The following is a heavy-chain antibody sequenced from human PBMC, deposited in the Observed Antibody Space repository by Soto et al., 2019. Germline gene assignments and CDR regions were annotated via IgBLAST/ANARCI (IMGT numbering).Heavy chain of an antibody. CDR3: AREVPSNYDFWTRYYYYYYGMDV. CDR2: INPSGGST. V-gene: IGHV1-46*01. J-gene: IGHJ6*02. Sequence: ASVKVSCKASGYTFTSYYMHWVRQAPGQGLEWMGIINPSGGSTSYAQKFQGRVTMTRDTSTSTVYMELSSLRSEDTAVYYCAREVPSNYDFWTRYYYYYYGMDVWSQGTTVTVSS. CDR1: GYTFTSYY. D-gene: IGHD3-3*01.